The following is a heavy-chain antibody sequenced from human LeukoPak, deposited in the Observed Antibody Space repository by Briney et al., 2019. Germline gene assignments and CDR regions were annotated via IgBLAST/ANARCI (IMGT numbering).Heavy chain of an antibody. CDR2: IIPILGIA. CDR3: ARPIVGATTWDLDY. V-gene: IGHV1-69*04. D-gene: IGHD1-26*01. Sequence: GASVKVSCKASGGTFSSYAISWVRQAPGQGLEWMGRIIPILGIANYAQKFQGRVTITADKSTSTAYMELSSLRSEDTAVHYCARPIVGATTWDLDYWGQGTLVTVSS. J-gene: IGHJ4*02. CDR1: GGTFSSYA.